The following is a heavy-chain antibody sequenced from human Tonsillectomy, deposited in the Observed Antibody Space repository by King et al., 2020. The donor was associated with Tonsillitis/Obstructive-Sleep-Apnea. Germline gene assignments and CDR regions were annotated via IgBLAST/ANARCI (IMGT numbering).Heavy chain of an antibody. D-gene: IGHD2-2*01. CDR2: INHSGRT. CDR1: GGSFSGYY. V-gene: IGHV4-34*01. CDR3: ARRCSSTSCYHDAFDI. J-gene: IGHJ3*02. Sequence: VQLKQWGAGLLKPSETLSLTCAVYGGSFSGYYWSCIRQPPGKGLEWIGEINHSGRTNYNPSLKSRVTISVDTSKNQFSLRLTSAIAADTAVYYCARRCSSTSCYHDAFDIWGQGTMVTVSS.